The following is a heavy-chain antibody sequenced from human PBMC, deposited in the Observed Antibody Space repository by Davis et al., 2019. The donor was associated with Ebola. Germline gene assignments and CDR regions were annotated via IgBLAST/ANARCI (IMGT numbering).Heavy chain of an antibody. D-gene: IGHD6-13*01. CDR1: GASISSGAYY. CDR2: IYYSGST. V-gene: IGHV4-61*08. CDR3: ARRGTSSWYAGWFDP. Sequence: MPSETLSLTCTVSGASISSGAYYWSWIRQPPGKGLEWIGYIYYSGSTNYNPSLKSRVTISVDTSKNQFSLKLSSVTAAGTAMYYCARRGTSSWYAGWFDPWGQGTLVTVSS. J-gene: IGHJ5*02.